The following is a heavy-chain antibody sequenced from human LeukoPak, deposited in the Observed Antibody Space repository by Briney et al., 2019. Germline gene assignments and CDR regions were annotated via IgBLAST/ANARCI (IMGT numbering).Heavy chain of an antibody. Sequence: SQTLSLTCAISGDSVSSNSAAWNWIRQSPSSGLEWLGRTYYRSKWCNDYAVSVKSRITINPDTSKNQFSLQLNSVTPEDTAVYYCARGQYYDFWSKLGAFDIWGQGTMVTVSS. CDR1: GDSVSSNSAA. J-gene: IGHJ3*02. CDR2: TYYRSKWCN. CDR3: ARGQYYDFWSKLGAFDI. D-gene: IGHD3-3*01. V-gene: IGHV6-1*01.